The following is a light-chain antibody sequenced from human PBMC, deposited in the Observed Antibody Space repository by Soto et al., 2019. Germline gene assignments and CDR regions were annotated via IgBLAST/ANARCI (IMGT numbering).Light chain of an antibody. J-gene: IGKJ1*01. CDR2: DAT. CDR3: QQSDVSPRT. CDR1: QDIGSY. V-gene: IGKV1-39*01. Sequence: DIQMTQSPSSLSASVGDRVTITCQASQDIGSYLNWYQQRPGKAPNLLIYDATRLHSGVPPRFSGSGYGTDFTLTITSLQLEDFATYYCQQSDVSPRTFGQGTKVDIK.